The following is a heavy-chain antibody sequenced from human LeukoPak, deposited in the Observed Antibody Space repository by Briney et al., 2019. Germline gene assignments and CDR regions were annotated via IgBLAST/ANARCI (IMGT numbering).Heavy chain of an antibody. D-gene: IGHD1-26*01. CDR1: GFTFSSYW. CDR3: ARGPRANHFNWFDP. J-gene: IGHJ5*02. Sequence: PGGSLRLSCAASGFTFSSYWMHWVRQAPGKGLVWISRINSDGSSTTYADSVKGRFTISRDNAKNSLYLQMNSLRAEDTAVYYCARGPRANHFNWFDPWGQGTLVTVSS. V-gene: IGHV3-74*01. CDR2: INSDGSST.